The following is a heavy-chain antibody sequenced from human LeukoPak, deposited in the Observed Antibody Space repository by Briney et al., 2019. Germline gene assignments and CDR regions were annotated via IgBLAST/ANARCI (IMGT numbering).Heavy chain of an antibody. Sequence: ASVKVSCKASGYTFTSHVITWVRQAPGQGLEWMGWFSPYNGNTNYAQKLQGRVNMTTDESTSTAYMELSSLRSEDTAVYYCATMNYYGSGSYYRHYYYYMDVWGKGTTVTISS. D-gene: IGHD3-10*01. CDR1: GYTFTSHV. CDR3: ATMNYYGSGSYYRHYYYYMDV. CDR2: FSPYNGNT. V-gene: IGHV1-18*04. J-gene: IGHJ6*03.